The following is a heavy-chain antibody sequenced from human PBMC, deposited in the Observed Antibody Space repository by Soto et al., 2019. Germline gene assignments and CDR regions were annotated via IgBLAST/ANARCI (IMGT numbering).Heavy chain of an antibody. CDR3: ARAPVDILTGYFLYYFDY. V-gene: IGHV5-51*01. Sequence: PGESLKISCKGSGYSFTSYWIGWVRQMPGKGLEWMGIIYPGDSDTRYSPSFQGQVTISADKSISTAYLQWSSLKASDTAMYYCARAPVDILTGYFLYYFDYWGQGTLVTVSS. CDR1: GYSFTSYW. CDR2: IYPGDSDT. D-gene: IGHD3-9*01. J-gene: IGHJ4*02.